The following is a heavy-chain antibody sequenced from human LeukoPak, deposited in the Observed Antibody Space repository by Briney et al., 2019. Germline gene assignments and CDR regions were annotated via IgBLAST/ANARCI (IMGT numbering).Heavy chain of an antibody. Sequence: SETLSLTCAVYGGSFSGYYWSWIRQPPGKGLEWIGEINHSGSTNYNPSLKSRVTISVDTSKNQFSLKLSSVTAADTAVYYCARNQYSSSWYVDWGQGTMVTVSS. CDR2: INHSGST. J-gene: IGHJ4*02. D-gene: IGHD6-13*01. CDR1: GGSFSGYY. CDR3: ARNQYSSSWYVD. V-gene: IGHV4-34*01.